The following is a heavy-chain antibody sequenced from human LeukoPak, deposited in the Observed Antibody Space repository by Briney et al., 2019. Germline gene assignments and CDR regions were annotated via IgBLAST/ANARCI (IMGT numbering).Heavy chain of an antibody. D-gene: IGHD3-16*02. J-gene: IGHJ3*02. Sequence: SSETLSLTCAVSGGSISSGGYSWSWIRQPPGKGLEWIGYIYYSGSTYYNPSLKSRVTISVDTSKNQFSLKLSSVTAADTAVYYCARARGPVKYAFDIWGQGTMVTVSS. CDR3: ARARGPVKYAFDI. V-gene: IGHV4-30-4*07. CDR2: IYYSGST. CDR1: GGSISSGGYS.